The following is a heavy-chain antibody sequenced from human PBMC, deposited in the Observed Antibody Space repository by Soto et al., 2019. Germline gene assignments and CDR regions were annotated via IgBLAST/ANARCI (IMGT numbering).Heavy chain of an antibody. D-gene: IGHD3-9*01. J-gene: IGHJ6*02. V-gene: IGHV1-46*03. Sequence: ASLKVSCKASGYTFTSYYMHWVRQAPGQGLEWMGIINPSGGSTSYAQKFQGRVTMTRDTSTSTVYMELSSLRSEDTAVYYCARDYLSRYFDWSTIQKSYGMDVWGQGTTVTVSS. CDR2: INPSGGST. CDR1: GYTFTSYY. CDR3: ARDYLSRYFDWSTIQKSYGMDV.